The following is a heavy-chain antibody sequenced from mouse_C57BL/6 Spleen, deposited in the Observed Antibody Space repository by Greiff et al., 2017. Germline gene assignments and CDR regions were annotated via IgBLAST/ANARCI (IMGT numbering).Heavy chain of an antibody. CDR2: IYPGDGDT. J-gene: IGHJ1*03. CDR1: FYSFIISF. CDR3: AREGYYYGSSSWYFDV. V-gene: IGHV1-82*01. Sequence: VQLQQSGPEPFPPLASSPPPLPSSFYSFIISFINLFKQRPGKGLEWIGRIYPGDGDTNYNGKFKGKATLTADKSSSTAYMQLSSLTSEDSAVYFCAREGYYYGSSSWYFDVWGTGTTVTVSS. D-gene: IGHD1-1*01.